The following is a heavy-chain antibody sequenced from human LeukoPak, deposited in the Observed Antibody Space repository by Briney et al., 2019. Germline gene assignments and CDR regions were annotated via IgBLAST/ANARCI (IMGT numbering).Heavy chain of an antibody. Sequence: PGGSLRLCCAASGFTFDDNDMHWVRQAPGKGMEWVSGISWNSGTKGYADSVKGRFTISRDNAKNSLYLQMNSLRGEDAALYYCAVHHYYAMDIWGQGTTVTVSS. D-gene: IGHD1-1*01. V-gene: IGHV3-9*01. CDR2: ISWNSGTK. CDR3: AVHHYYAMDI. J-gene: IGHJ6*02. CDR1: GFTFDDND.